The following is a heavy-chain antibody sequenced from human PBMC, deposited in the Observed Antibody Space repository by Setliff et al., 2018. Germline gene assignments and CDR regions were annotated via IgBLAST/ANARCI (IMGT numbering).Heavy chain of an antibody. D-gene: IGHD5-18*01. CDR2: TIPMFGST. J-gene: IGHJ6*03. CDR3: VREGVDTRSSTDYRYYMDV. V-gene: IGHV1-69*05. CDR1: GDTFSSYG. Sequence: SVKVSCKASGDTFSSYGISWVQQAPGQGLEWMGGTIPMFGSTSYAQKFQGRVTIITDESTTTAYMELSSLGSEDTAVYYCVREGVDTRSSTDYRYYMDVWGKGTTVTAP.